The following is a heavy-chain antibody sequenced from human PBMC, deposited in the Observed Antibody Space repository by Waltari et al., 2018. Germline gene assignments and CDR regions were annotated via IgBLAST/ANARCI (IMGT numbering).Heavy chain of an antibody. V-gene: IGHV1-69-2*01. D-gene: IGHD6-13*01. Sequence: EVQLVQSGAEVKKPGATVKISCKVSGYTFTDYYMHWVQQAPGKGLEWMGLVDPEDGETIYAEKFQGRVTITADTSTDTAYMELSSLRSEDTAVYYCATDRSRGPYSSSPRLDYWGQGTLVTVSS. CDR1: GYTFTDYY. CDR3: ATDRSRGPYSSSPRLDY. CDR2: VDPEDGET. J-gene: IGHJ4*02.